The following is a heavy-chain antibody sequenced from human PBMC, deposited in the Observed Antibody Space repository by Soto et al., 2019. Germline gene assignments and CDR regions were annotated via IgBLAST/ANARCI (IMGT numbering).Heavy chain of an antibody. CDR2: ISYDGRNK. CDR1: GFTFSNYA. V-gene: IGHV3-30*04. CDR3: ARNGSGNYYHFDY. D-gene: IGHD3-10*01. Sequence: PGGSLRLSCAASGFTFSNYAMHWVRQAPGKGLEWVAVISYDGRNKYYADSVKGRFTISRDNSKNTLYLQVNSLRADDTAVYYCARNGSGNYYHFDYWGQGTLLTVSS. J-gene: IGHJ4*02.